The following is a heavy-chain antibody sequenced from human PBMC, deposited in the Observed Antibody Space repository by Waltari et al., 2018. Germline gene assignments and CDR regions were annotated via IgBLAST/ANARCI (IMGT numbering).Heavy chain of an antibody. CDR1: AGSMSSYY. V-gene: IGHV4-59*13. CDR3: ARGVYTFDSRWHYDL. Sequence: QVQLQESGPGLVKPSETLSLTCTVSAGSMSSYYWSWLRQSPGRGLAWIGYIYVCGATNFNPSLQNRVTISLDKSKNQFSLQLRSVIAADTAIYFCARGVYTFDSRWHYDLWGRGTLVAVSS. J-gene: IGHJ2*01. D-gene: IGHD5-12*01. CDR2: IYVCGAT.